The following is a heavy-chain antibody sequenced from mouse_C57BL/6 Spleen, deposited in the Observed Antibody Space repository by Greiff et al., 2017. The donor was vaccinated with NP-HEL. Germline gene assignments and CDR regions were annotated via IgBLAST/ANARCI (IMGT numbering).Heavy chain of an antibody. J-gene: IGHJ4*01. CDR1: GYTFTSYW. Sequence: QVQLQQPGAELVRPGSSVKLSCKASGYTFTSYWMHWVKQRPIQGLEWIGNIDPSDSETHYNQKFKDKATLTEDKSSSTAYMQLSSLTSEDSAVYYCARNYGSSNYYAMDYWGQGTSVTVSS. D-gene: IGHD1-1*01. CDR3: ARNYGSSNYYAMDY. CDR2: IDPSDSET. V-gene: IGHV1-52*01.